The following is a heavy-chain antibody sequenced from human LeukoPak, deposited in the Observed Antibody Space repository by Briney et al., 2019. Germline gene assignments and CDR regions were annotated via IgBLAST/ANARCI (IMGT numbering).Heavy chain of an antibody. J-gene: IGHJ4*02. CDR2: ISGSGGST. CDR1: GFTFSSYA. V-gene: IGHV3-23*01. D-gene: IGHD2-15*01. Sequence: GGSLRLSCAASGFTFSSYAMSCVRQAPGKGLEWVSAISGSGGSTYYADSVKGRFTISRDNSKNTLYLQMNSLRAEDTAVYYCASDCSGGSCYQNFDYWGQGTLVTVSS. CDR3: ASDCSGGSCYQNFDY.